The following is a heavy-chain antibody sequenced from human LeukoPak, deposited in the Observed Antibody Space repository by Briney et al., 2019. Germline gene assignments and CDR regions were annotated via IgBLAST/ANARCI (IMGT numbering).Heavy chain of an antibody. CDR3: TKEHSSGWPTIDY. J-gene: IGHJ4*02. Sequence: PGGSLRLSCSASGFSFGDYSMHWARQAPGKGLEWVSVLNRNGGAIKYADSVKGRFIISRDNSKNSLYLQMNSLRTEDTALYYCTKEHSSGWPTIDYWGQGTLVTVSS. CDR2: LNRNGGAI. CDR1: GFSFGDYS. V-gene: IGHV3-43*01. D-gene: IGHD6-19*01.